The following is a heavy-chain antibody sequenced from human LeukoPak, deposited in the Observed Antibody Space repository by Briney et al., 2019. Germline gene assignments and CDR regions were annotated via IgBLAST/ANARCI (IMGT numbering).Heavy chain of an antibody. V-gene: IGHV3-23*01. CDR2: ISGSGGST. CDR3: ANDAAHSSGYLYYFDY. D-gene: IGHD3-22*01. Sequence: GGSLRLSCAASGFTFSSYAMSWVRQAPGKGLEWVSAISGSGGSTYYADSVKGRFTISRGNSKNTLYLQMNSLRAEDTAVYYCANDAAHSSGYLYYFDYWGQGTLVTVSS. J-gene: IGHJ4*02. CDR1: GFTFSSYA.